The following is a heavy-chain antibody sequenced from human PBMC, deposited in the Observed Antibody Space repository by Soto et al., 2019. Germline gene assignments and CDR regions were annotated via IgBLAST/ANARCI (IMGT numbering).Heavy chain of an antibody. CDR2: IYPSGTI. CDR1: GVPITTRGYS. V-gene: IGHV4-30-2*01. D-gene: IGHD1-1*01. CDR3: ATYNAFAKYYLDY. J-gene: IGHJ4*02. Sequence: HLQLQESGPRLVQPSETLSLTCAVSGVPITTRGYSWIWIRQPPGKGLEWIGYIYPSGTIFYNPSLNSRVTISMDTSRNQFSLRLNSVTAADTAVYYCATYNAFAKYYLDYWGRGTLVTVSS.